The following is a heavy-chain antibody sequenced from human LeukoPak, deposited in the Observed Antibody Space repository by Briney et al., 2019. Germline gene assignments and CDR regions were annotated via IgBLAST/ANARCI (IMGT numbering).Heavy chain of an antibody. D-gene: IGHD3-10*01. Sequence: SETLSLTCTVSGYSISSGYYWGWIRQPPGKGLGWIGSIYHSGGTYYNPSLKSRVTISVDTSKNQFSLKLSSVTAADTAVYYCARDSYYYGSGSYYIDYWGQGTLVTVSS. CDR3: ARDSYYYGSGSYYIDY. CDR2: IYHSGGT. J-gene: IGHJ4*02. CDR1: GYSISSGYY. V-gene: IGHV4-38-2*02.